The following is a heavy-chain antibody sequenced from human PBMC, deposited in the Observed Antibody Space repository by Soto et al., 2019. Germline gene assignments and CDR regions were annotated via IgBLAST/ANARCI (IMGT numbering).Heavy chain of an antibody. CDR1: GGSFSGYY. D-gene: IGHD3-3*01. CDR3: ARGNFGVVHYYYGMDV. Sequence: PSETLSLTCAVYGGSFSGYYWSWIRQPPGKGLEWIGEINHSGSTNYNPSLKSRVTISVDTSKNQFSLKLSSVTAADTAVYYCARGNFGVVHYYYGMDVWGQGTTVTVS. J-gene: IGHJ6*02. V-gene: IGHV4-34*01. CDR2: INHSGST.